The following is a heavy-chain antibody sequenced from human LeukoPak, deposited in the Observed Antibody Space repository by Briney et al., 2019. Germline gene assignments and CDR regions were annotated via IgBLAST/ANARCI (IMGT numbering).Heavy chain of an antibody. CDR3: ARLDASGLDY. CDR2: ISGSGRTI. CDR1: GFTFSDYY. Sequence: GGSLRLSCAASGFTFSDYYMSWIRQAPGKGLEWVSYISGSGRTIYYANSVKGRFTISRDNAKNSLYLQMNSLRADDTAVYYCARLDASGLDYWGQGTLVTVSS. V-gene: IGHV3-11*04. J-gene: IGHJ4*02. D-gene: IGHD6-19*01.